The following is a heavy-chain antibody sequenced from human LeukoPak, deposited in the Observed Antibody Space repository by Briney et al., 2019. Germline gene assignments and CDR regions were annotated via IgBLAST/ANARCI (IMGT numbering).Heavy chain of an antibody. CDR2: INSDGSST. D-gene: IGHD3-22*01. CDR1: GFTFSSYW. V-gene: IGHV3-74*01. J-gene: IGHJ4*02. Sequence: WGSLRLSCAASGFTFSSYWMHWVRQVPGKGLVWVSRINSDGSSTSYADSVKGRFTISRDNAKNTLYLQMNSLRAEDTAVYYCARSDSGYYHGTDYWGQGTLVTVSS. CDR3: ARSDSGYYHGTDY.